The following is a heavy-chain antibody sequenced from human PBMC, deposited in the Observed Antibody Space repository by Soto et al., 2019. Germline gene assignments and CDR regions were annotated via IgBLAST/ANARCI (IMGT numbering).Heavy chain of an antibody. J-gene: IGHJ6*02. V-gene: IGHV4-59*01. CDR2: IYYSGST. CDR3: AGEGTNKIYSSCATLG. Sequence: SETLSLTCTVSGGSISSYYWNWIRQPPGKGLEWIGYIYYSGSTNYNPSLKSRVTISVDTSKNQFSLKLSSVTAADTAVYYCAGEGTNKIYSSCATLGCGQAPTVTVSS. D-gene: IGHD2-15*01. CDR1: GGSISSYY.